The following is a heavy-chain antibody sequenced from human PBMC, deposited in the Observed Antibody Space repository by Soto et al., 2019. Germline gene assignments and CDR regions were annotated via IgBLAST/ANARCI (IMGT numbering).Heavy chain of an antibody. V-gene: IGHV1-69*13. D-gene: IGHD2-21*01. CDR2: IIPIFGTA. J-gene: IGHJ5*02. Sequence: GAPVKVSCKASGGTFSSYAISWVRQAPGQGLEWMGGIIPIFGTANYAQKFQGRVTITADESTSTAYMELSGLRSEDTAVYYCAREVKSVLFDPWGQGTLVTVSS. CDR3: AREVKSVLFDP. CDR1: GGTFSSYA.